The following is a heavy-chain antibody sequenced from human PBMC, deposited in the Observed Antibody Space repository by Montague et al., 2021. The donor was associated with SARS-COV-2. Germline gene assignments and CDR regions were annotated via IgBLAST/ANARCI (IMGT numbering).Heavy chain of an antibody. Sequence: SETLSLTCTVSGGSISSSSWNWGWIRQPPGKGLEWIGSIYYSGSTYYXPSLKSRVTISVDTSKNQFSLKLSSVTAADTAVYYCARVGRQQLVRLSGMDVWGQGTTVTVSS. D-gene: IGHD6-13*01. CDR1: GGSISSSSWN. CDR2: IYYSGST. CDR3: ARVGRQQLVRLSGMDV. V-gene: IGHV4-39*07. J-gene: IGHJ6*02.